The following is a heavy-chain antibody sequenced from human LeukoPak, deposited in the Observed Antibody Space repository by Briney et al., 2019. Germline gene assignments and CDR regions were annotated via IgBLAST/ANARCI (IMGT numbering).Heavy chain of an antibody. J-gene: IGHJ4*02. CDR3: ARVDFWSGYSPFDY. V-gene: IGHV4-39*07. Sequence: SETLSLTCTVSGGSISSRSYYWGWIRQPPGKGLEWIGSINYSGYTYYNPSLKSRVTISVDTSKNQFSLKLSSVTAADTAVYYCARVDFWSGYSPFDYWGQGTLVTVSS. CDR1: GGSISSRSYY. CDR2: INYSGYT. D-gene: IGHD3-3*01.